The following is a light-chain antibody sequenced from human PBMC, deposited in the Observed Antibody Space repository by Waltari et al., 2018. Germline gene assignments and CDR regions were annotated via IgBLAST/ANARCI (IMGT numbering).Light chain of an antibody. J-gene: IGLJ2*01. CDR2: QNS. V-gene: IGLV3-1*01. Sequence: SYELTQAPSVSVSPGQTASITCSGDKLGDKYLNWYQHKPGQSPVLVIYQNSKRRSGIPERFSGSISRKTATLTIGAAQAMDEADYYCQAWDSGTVVFGGGTKLTVL. CDR3: QAWDSGTVV. CDR1: KLGDKY.